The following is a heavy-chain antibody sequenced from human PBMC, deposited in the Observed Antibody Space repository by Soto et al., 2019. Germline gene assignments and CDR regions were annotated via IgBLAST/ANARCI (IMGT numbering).Heavy chain of an antibody. J-gene: IGHJ5*02. V-gene: IGHV1-69*19. CDR1: GGTFSSYA. CDR3: ARDSPGYSWSYYVWFGP. Sequence: QLQLVQSGAEVKKPGSSVKVSCKASGGTFSSYAISWVRQAPGQGLEWMGGIIPIFGTANYAQKFQGRVTITANESTSTVYMELSSMRSEDTAVYYCARDSPGYSWSYYVWFGPWGQGTLVTVSS. D-gene: IGHD1-26*01. CDR2: IIPIFGTA.